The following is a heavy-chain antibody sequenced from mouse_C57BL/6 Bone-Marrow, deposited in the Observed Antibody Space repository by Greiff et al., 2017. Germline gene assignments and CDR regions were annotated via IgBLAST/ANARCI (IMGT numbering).Heavy chain of an antibody. CDR3: ASFITTVVGYFDV. D-gene: IGHD1-1*01. J-gene: IGHJ1*03. CDR2: INPNNGGT. V-gene: IGHV1-18*01. Sequence: EVQLQQSGPELVKPGASVKIPCKASGYTFTDYNMDWVKQSHGKSLEWIGDINPNNGGTIYNQKFKGKATLTVDKSSSTAYMELRSLTSEDTAVYYCASFITTVVGYFDVWGTVTTVTVSS. CDR1: GYTFTDYN.